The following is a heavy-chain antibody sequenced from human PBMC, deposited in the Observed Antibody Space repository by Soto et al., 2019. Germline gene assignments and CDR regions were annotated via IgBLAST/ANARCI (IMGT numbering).Heavy chain of an antibody. CDR1: GGSISSSSYY. V-gene: IGHV4-39*01. CDR3: ARTNTVLVWFDP. CDR2: IYYSGST. Sequence: SETLSLTCTVSGGSISSSSYYWGWIRQPPGKGLEWIGSIYYSGSTYYNPSLKSRVTISVDTSKNQFSLKLSSVTAADTAVYYCARTNTVLVWFDPWGQGTLVTVSS. D-gene: IGHD4-4*01. J-gene: IGHJ5*02.